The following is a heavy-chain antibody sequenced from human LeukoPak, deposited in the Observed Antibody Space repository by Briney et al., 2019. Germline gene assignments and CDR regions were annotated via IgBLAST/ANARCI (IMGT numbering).Heavy chain of an antibody. J-gene: IGHJ4*02. CDR1: GFTFSDYY. D-gene: IGHD3-10*01. Sequence: GGSLRLSCAASGFTFSDYYMSWIRQAPGKGLEWVSDIGTSSSYTNYADSVKGRFTISRDNAKNSLYLQMNSLRAEDTAVYYCASTMVRGVITDYWGQGTLVTVSS. V-gene: IGHV3-11*06. CDR3: ASTMVRGVITDY. CDR2: IGTSSSYT.